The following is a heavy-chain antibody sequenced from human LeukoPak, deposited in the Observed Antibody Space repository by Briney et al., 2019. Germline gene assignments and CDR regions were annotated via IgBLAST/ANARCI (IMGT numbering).Heavy chain of an antibody. Sequence: GASVKVSCKASGYSFSTYTMNWVRQAPGQRLEWMGWINAGNGNTKYSQKFQGRVTITRDTSASTAYMEMRSPRSEDTAVYYCAREIDRDDYNRFFDYWGQGTLVTVSS. CDR3: AREIDRDDYNRFFDY. CDR1: GYSFSTYT. V-gene: IGHV1-3*01. D-gene: IGHD5-24*01. CDR2: INAGNGNT. J-gene: IGHJ4*02.